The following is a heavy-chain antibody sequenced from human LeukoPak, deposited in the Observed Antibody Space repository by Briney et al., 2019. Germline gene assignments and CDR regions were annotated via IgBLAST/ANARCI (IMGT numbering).Heavy chain of an antibody. J-gene: IGHJ4*02. CDR2: INHSGST. CDR1: GGSFSGYY. V-gene: IGHV4-34*01. CDR3: ARRLSRPSYYYGSGSLDY. D-gene: IGHD3-10*01. Sequence: SETLSLTCAVYGGSFSGYYWSWIRQPPGKGLEWIGEINHSGSTNYNPSLKSRVTISVDTSKNQFSLKLSSVTAADTAVYYCARRLSRPSYYYGSGSLDYWGQGTLVTVSS.